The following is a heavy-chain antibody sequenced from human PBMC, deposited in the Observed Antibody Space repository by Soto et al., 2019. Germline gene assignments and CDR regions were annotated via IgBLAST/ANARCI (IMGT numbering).Heavy chain of an antibody. CDR1: GFTFRSFG. Sequence: QVQLVESGGGVIQPGTSLSLSCASSGFTFRSFGMYWVRQAPGKGLEWVAVVSYDGNHKYYADSVKGRFTVSRDNAKNMRYLQMNSRRGEDTAVYYCAKDVGQQLVLNYGMDVWGQGTTVTVSS. CDR2: VSYDGNHK. D-gene: IGHD6-13*01. V-gene: IGHV3-30*18. J-gene: IGHJ6*02. CDR3: AKDVGQQLVLNYGMDV.